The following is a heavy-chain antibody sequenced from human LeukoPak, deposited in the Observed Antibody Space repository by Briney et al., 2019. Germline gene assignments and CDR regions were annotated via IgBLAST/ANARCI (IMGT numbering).Heavy chain of an antibody. CDR1: GVSISNYF. D-gene: IGHD6-13*01. Sequence: SETLSLTCSVSGVSISNYFWSWIRQSAGKGLEWIGRDSIRGGTNYNPSLTSRASMSIDTSKSQFSLKLTSVTAADTAVYYCARGPLMSAGGGVDPWGQGTLVIVSS. J-gene: IGHJ5*02. CDR3: ARGPLMSAGGGVDP. V-gene: IGHV4-4*07. CDR2: DSIRGGT.